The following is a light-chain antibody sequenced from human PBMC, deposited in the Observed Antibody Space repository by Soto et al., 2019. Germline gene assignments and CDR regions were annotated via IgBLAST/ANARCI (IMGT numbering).Light chain of an antibody. Sequence: QSVLTQPASVSGSPGQSITISCTGTSSDVGGYNYVSWYQQHPAKAPKLIIYEVTYRPSGVSNRFSGSKSGDTASLTISGLQAEDEADYYCTSFSTSGTLVVFGGGTQLTVL. CDR3: TSFSTSGTLVV. V-gene: IGLV2-14*01. CDR2: EVT. CDR1: SSDVGGYNY. J-gene: IGLJ2*01.